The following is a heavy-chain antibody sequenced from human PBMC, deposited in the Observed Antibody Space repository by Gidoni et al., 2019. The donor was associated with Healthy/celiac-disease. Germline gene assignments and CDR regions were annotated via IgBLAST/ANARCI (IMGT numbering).Heavy chain of an antibody. CDR2: SYYSEST. V-gene: IGHV4-30-4*01. D-gene: IGHD2-8*01. J-gene: IGHJ4*02. Sequence: VQLQESGPGLVQPSQTLSLTCTVSGGSISSGAYYWSWIRQPPGKVLEWSGYSYYSESTYYKTYRKSIVTITVDKSKNQLSLKLSAETAAETDVYYGARGWMNMVRFDYWGQGTLVTVSS. CDR3: ARGWMNMVRFDY. CDR1: GGSISSGAYY.